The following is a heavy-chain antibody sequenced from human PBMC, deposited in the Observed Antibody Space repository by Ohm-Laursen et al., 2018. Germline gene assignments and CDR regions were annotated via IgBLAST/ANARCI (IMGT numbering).Heavy chain of an antibody. V-gene: IGHV4-34*01. Sequence: SETLSLTCAVYGGSFSGYYWSWIRQPPGKGLEWIGEINHSGSTNYNPSLKSRVTISVDTSKNQFSLKLSSVTAADTAVYYCARAIVVVPATTQSGWFDPWGQGTLVTVSS. CDR3: ARAIVVVPATTQSGWFDP. J-gene: IGHJ5*02. CDR2: INHSGST. D-gene: IGHD2-2*01. CDR1: GGSFSGYY.